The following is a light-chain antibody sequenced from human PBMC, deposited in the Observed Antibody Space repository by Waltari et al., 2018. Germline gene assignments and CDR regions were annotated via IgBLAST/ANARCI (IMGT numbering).Light chain of an antibody. Sequence: QSDLSQPASMSGSPGQSITISCTGTSSDVGGYNYVSWYQEYPGKAPKLIIYDVKNRTSGVSNRFSGSKSGNTASLTISGLQAEDEADYYCSSYTSTSTVLFGGGTKVTVL. CDR1: SSDVGGYNY. J-gene: IGLJ2*01. CDR2: DVK. CDR3: SSYTSTSTVL. V-gene: IGLV2-14*03.